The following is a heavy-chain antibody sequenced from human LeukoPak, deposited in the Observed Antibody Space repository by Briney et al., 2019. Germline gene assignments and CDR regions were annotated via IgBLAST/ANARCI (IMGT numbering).Heavy chain of an antibody. D-gene: IGHD2-21*01. V-gene: IGHV3-23*01. Sequence: GGSLRLSCAASGFTFSDYTMNWVRQAPGKGLEWVSAISGSGGSTYYADSVKGRFTISRDNSKNTLYLQMNSLRAEDTAVYFCAKAPVTSCRGAYCYPFDSWGQGTLVTVSS. CDR3: AKAPVTSCRGAYCYPFDS. CDR2: ISGSGGST. CDR1: GFTFSDYT. J-gene: IGHJ4*02.